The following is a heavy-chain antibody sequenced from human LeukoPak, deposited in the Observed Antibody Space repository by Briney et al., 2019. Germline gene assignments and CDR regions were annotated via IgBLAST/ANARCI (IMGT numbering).Heavy chain of an antibody. CDR3: ANLLVSGQSY. Sequence: ASVKVSCKASGGTFSSYAISWVRQAPGQGLEWMGGIIPIFGTANYARKFQGRVTITADESTSTAYMELSSLRSEDTAVYYCANLLVSGQSYWGQGTLVTVSS. CDR1: GGTFSSYA. V-gene: IGHV1-69*13. CDR2: IIPIFGTA. D-gene: IGHD1-14*01. J-gene: IGHJ4*02.